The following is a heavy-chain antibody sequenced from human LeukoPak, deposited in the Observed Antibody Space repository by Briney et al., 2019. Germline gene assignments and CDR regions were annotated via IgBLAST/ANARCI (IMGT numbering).Heavy chain of an antibody. Sequence: GGSLRLSCAVSGFTFGSYDMDWVRQATGKGLEWVSAIGTLGDTSYPDSVKGRFTISRENAKNSLYLEMNNLRAGDTAVYYCARGRNGNYYDSSGYYPYWGQGTLVTVSS. CDR2: IGTLGDT. CDR1: GFTFGSYD. CDR3: ARGRNGNYYDSSGYYPY. J-gene: IGHJ4*02. V-gene: IGHV3-13*01. D-gene: IGHD3-22*01.